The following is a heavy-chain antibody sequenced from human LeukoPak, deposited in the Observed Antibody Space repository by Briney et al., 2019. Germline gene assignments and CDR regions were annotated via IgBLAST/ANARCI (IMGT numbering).Heavy chain of an antibody. CDR3: ATLLLSKKRYYDFWTSAFDF. V-gene: IGHV1-18*01. CDR1: GGTFSSYA. Sequence: ASVKVSCKASGGTFSSYAISWVRQAPGQGLEWMGWISAYNGNTNYAQKLQGRVTMTTDTSTSTAYMELRSLRSDDTAVYYCATLLLSKKRYYDFWTSAFDFWGQGTMVTVSS. D-gene: IGHD3-3*01. CDR2: ISAYNGNT. J-gene: IGHJ3*01.